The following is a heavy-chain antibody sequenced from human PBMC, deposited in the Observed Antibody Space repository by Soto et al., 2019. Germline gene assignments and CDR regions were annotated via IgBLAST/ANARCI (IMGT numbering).Heavy chain of an antibody. CDR3: ARDGGRHSGGIDY. V-gene: IGHV1-69*01. D-gene: IGHD1-26*01. CDR1: GGTFSSYS. CDR2: IIPIFGTA. J-gene: IGHJ4*02. Sequence: QVQLVQSGAEVKKPGSSVMVSCKASGGTFSSYSINWVRQAPGQGLEWMGEIIPIFGTANYAQKCQGRVTITADDSTSTAYMELSSLRSEDTAVYYCARDGGRHSGGIDYWGQGTLVTVSS.